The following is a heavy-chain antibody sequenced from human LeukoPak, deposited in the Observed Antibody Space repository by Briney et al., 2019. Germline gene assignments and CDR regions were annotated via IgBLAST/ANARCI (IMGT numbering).Heavy chain of an antibody. CDR3: AKGLAGFGGVIVENYFDY. Sequence: GGSLRLSCAASGFTFSSYAMSWVRQTPGEGLEWVSGISGSGGSTYYSDSVKGRFTISRDNSQNTLYLEMNSLRAEDTAVYYCAKGLAGFGGVIVENYFDYWGQGTLVTVSS. CDR2: ISGSGGST. J-gene: IGHJ4*02. V-gene: IGHV3-23*01. D-gene: IGHD3-16*02. CDR1: GFTFSSYA.